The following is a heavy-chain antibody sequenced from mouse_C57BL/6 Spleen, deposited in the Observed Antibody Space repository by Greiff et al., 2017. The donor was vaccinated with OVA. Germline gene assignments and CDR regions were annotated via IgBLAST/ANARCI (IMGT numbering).Heavy chain of an antibody. CDR1: GYTFTSYW. CDR3: ARGGGYYAMDY. Sequence: QVQLQQPGAELVRPGTSVKLSCKASGYTFTSYWMHWVKQRPGQGLEWIGVIDPSDSYTNYNQKFKGKATLTVDTSSSTACMQLSSLTSEDSAVYYCARGGGYYAMDYWGQGTSVTVSS. V-gene: IGHV1-59*01. CDR2: IDPSDSYT. J-gene: IGHJ4*01.